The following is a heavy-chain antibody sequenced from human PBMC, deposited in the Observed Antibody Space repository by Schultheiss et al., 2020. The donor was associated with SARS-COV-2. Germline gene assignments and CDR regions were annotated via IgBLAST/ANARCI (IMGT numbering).Heavy chain of an antibody. CDR3: ARGYYDFWSGFDY. V-gene: IGHV3-74*01. D-gene: IGHD3-3*01. CDR2: INSDGSST. J-gene: IGHJ4*02. CDR1: GFTLRSYA. Sequence: GGSLRLSCAASGFTLRSYAMHWVRQAPGKGLEWVSRINSDGSSTSYADSVKGRFTISRDNAKNTLYLQMNSLRAEDTAVYYCARGYYDFWSGFDYWGQGTLVTVSS.